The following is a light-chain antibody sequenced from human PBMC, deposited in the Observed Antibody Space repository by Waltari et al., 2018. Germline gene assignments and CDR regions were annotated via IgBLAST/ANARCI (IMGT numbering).Light chain of an antibody. V-gene: IGKV3-20*01. CDR1: QSVSSRD. CDR3: QQYGSSPRT. CDR2: GAS. J-gene: IGKJ1*01. Sequence: EIVLTQSPGTLSLSPGERATLSCRARQSVSSRDLAWYQQKPGQAPRLLSYGASSRATGIPDRFSGSGSGTDFTLTISRLEPEDFAVYYCQQYGSSPRTFGQGTKVEIK.